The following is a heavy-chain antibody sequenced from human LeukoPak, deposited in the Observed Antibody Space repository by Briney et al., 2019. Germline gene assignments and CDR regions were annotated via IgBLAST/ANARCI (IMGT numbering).Heavy chain of an antibody. Sequence: NPSETLSLTCTVSGGSISSGGYYWSWIRQHPGKGLEWIGYIYYSGSTYYNPSLKSRVTISVDTSKNQFSLKLSSVTAADTAVYYCARGNHILRYFDWYKKTHDAFDIWGQGTMVTVSS. D-gene: IGHD3-9*01. V-gene: IGHV4-31*03. J-gene: IGHJ3*02. CDR3: ARGNHILRYFDWYKKTHDAFDI. CDR1: GGSISSGGYY. CDR2: IYYSGST.